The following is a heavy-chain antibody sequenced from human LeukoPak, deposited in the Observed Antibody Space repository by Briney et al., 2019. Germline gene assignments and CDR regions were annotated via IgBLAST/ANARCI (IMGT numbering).Heavy chain of an antibody. D-gene: IGHD6-19*01. CDR3: ARDSSSGWYHDY. Sequence: PGGSLRLSCAASGFTVSTNYMSWVRQAPGKGLEWVSVIYSGGSTFYADSVKGRFTISRDSSKNTLYLQMNSLRAEDTAVYYCARDSSSGWYHDYWGQGTLVTVSS. V-gene: IGHV3-53*01. CDR2: IYSGGST. CDR1: GFTVSTNY. J-gene: IGHJ4*02.